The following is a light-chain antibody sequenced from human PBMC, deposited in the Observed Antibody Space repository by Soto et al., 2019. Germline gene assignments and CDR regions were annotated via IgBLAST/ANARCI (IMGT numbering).Light chain of an antibody. V-gene: IGKV1-39*01. CDR2: AAS. CDR3: QQDLRAPLT. Sequence: DIQMTQSPSSLSASVGDRVTITCRASQSISYDLNWYQQKPGKAPRLLIYAASTLQSGVPSRVSASGSGTDFTLTISNLQPEDFATYYCQQDLRAPLTFGPGTKVDIK. J-gene: IGKJ3*01. CDR1: QSISYD.